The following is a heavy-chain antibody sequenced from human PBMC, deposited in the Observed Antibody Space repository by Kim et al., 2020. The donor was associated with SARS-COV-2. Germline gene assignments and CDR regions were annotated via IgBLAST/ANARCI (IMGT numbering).Heavy chain of an antibody. Sequence: DGGTIYAQKFQGRVTMTEDTSTDTAYMELSSLRSEDTAVYYCATDGGLDSCGQGTLVTVSS. J-gene: IGHJ4*02. CDR3: ATDGGLDS. V-gene: IGHV1-24*01. D-gene: IGHD3-16*01. CDR2: DGGT.